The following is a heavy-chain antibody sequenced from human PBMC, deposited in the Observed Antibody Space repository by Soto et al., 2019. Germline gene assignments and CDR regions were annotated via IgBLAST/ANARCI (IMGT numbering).Heavy chain of an antibody. CDR3: ARRGIAAEFDY. D-gene: IGHD6-25*01. CDR1: GGSISSYY. V-gene: IGHV4-59*08. Sequence: QVQLQESGPGLVKPSETLSLTCTVSGGSISSYYWSWIRQPPGKGLEWIGYIYYSGSTNYNPSLKSRVTISVDTSKNQFSLKLSSVTAADTAVYYCARRGIAAEFDYWGQGTLVTVSS. CDR2: IYYSGST. J-gene: IGHJ4*02.